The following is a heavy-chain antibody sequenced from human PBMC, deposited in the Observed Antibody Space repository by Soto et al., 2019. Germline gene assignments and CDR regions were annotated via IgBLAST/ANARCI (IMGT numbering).Heavy chain of an antibody. CDR2: ISAYNGAT. J-gene: IGHJ4*02. D-gene: IGHD6-19*01. V-gene: IGHV1-18*01. CDR1: GFTFTSYA. CDR3: ARDFTGWPPDGVDS. Sequence: QVHLVQSGTEVKMSGASVRVSCKTSGFTFTSYAFTWVRQAPGQGLEWMGWISAYNGATNYAKNFQGRVTMTTDSSKSTTYMELGSLTSYDTAVYFCARDFTGWPPDGVDSWGQGTLVTVSA.